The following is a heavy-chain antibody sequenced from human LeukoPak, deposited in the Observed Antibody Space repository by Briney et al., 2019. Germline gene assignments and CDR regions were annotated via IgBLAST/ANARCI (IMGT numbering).Heavy chain of an antibody. CDR1: GFTFSSYG. D-gene: IGHD6-13*01. CDR3: AASRGYSSSRPYYYYGMDV. CDR2: IWYDGSNK. Sequence: RRSLRLSCAASGFTFSSYGMHWVRQAPGKGLEWVAVIWYDGSNKYYADSVKGRFTISRDNSKNTLYLQMNSLRAEDTAVYYCAASRGYSSSRPYYYYGMDVWGQGTTVTVSS. J-gene: IGHJ6*02. V-gene: IGHV3-33*01.